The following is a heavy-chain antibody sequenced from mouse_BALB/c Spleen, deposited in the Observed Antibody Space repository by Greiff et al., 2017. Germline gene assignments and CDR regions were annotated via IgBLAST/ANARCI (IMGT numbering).Heavy chain of an antibody. J-gene: IGHJ3*01. D-gene: IGHD2-4*01. CDR3: ARDLYDHGGFAY. Sequence: EVQRVESGGGLVQPGGSLRLSCATSGFTFTDYYMSWVRQPPGKALEWLGFIRNKANGYTTEYSASVKGRFTISRDNSQSILYLQMNTLRAEDSATYYCARDLYDHGGFAYWGQGTLVTVSA. CDR2: IRNKANGYTT. V-gene: IGHV7-3*02. CDR1: GFTFTDYY.